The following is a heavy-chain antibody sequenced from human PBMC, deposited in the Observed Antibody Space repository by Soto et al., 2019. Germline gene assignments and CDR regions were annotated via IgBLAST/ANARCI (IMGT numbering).Heavy chain of an antibody. Sequence: PSETLSLTCAASGGSVTSGGFSWSWVRQPPGKGLEWIGHILQRGSIYYNPSLKSRVTISVDRSKNTFSLKLNSVTAADTAVYYCARSTHFYGSSGYSYYFDYWGQGTKVTVS. CDR1: GGSVTSGGFS. V-gene: IGHV4-30-2*01. CDR2: ILQRGSI. CDR3: ARSTHFYGSSGYSYYFDY. J-gene: IGHJ4*02. D-gene: IGHD3-22*01.